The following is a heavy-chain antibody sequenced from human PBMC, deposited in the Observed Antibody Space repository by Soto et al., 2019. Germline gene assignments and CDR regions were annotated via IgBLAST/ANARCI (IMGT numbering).Heavy chain of an antibody. CDR3: ARVKGIYYYYYGMDV. CDR2: IYYSEYT. J-gene: IGHJ6*02. D-gene: IGHD3-9*01. V-gene: IGHV4-61*08. CDR1: GGSISSGGYY. Sequence: SETLSLTCTVSGGSISSGGYYWSWIRQPPGKGLEWIGYIYYSEYTNYNPSLKSRVTISVDTSKNQFSLKLSSVTAADTAVYYCARVKGIYYYYYGMDVWGQGTTVTVSS.